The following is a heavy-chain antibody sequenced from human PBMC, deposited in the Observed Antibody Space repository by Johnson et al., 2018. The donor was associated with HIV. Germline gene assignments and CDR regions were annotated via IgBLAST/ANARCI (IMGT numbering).Heavy chain of an antibody. Sequence: VQLVESGGGVVQPGRSLRLSCAASGFTFRSYGMHWVRQAPGKGLEWVEVISYDGSNKYYADSVKGRFTISRDNSKNTLYLQMNSLRAEDTALYYCAKDIFTWNYEGSRAFDIWGQGTMVTVSS. CDR1: GFTFRSYG. V-gene: IGHV3-30*18. CDR2: ISYDGSNK. J-gene: IGHJ3*02. D-gene: IGHD1-7*01. CDR3: AKDIFTWNYEGSRAFDI.